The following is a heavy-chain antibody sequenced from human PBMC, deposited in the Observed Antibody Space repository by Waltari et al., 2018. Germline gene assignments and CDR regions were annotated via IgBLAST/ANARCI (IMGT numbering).Heavy chain of an antibody. CDR1: GGSFSGYY. Sequence: QVQLQQWGAGLLQSSETLSLTCAVYGGSFSGYYWGWVRQPPGKGLEWIGENNHAGYTKHNPSLRSRVTMSADTSKSQFSLKLNSVTAAVTAVYYCVRLEDCTGPGGHCYSGDPFALDVWGQGTTVTVSS. CDR3: VRLEDCTGPGGHCYSGDPFALDV. J-gene: IGHJ6*02. CDR2: NNHAGYT. V-gene: IGHV4-34*02. D-gene: IGHD2-15*01.